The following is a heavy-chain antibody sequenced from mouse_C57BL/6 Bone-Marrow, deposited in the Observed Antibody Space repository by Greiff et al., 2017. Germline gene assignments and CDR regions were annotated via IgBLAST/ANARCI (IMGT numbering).Heavy chain of an antibody. V-gene: IGHV1-55*01. CDR1: GYTFTSYW. CDR2: LYPGSGST. J-gene: IGHJ1*03. Sequence: QVQLQQPGAELVKPGASVKMSCKASGYTFTSYWITWVKQRPGQGLEWIGDLYPGSGSTNYNEKFKSRAILTVDTSSSTAYMQLSSLTSEDSSFYCCASDGSRSHWYFDVWGTGTTVTVSS. D-gene: IGHD1-1*01. CDR3: ASDGSRSHWYFDV.